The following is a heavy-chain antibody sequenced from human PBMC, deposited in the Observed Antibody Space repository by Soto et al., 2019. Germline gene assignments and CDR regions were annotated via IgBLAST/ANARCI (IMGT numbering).Heavy chain of an antibody. D-gene: IGHD3-22*01. CDR1: GGSISSSSYY. CDR2: IYYSGST. V-gene: IGHV4-39*01. CDR3: ARLSNSQDDRQYNWFDP. Sequence: QLQLQESGPGLVKPSETLSLTCTVSGGSISSSSYYWGWIRQPPGKGLEWIGSIYYSGSTYYNPHLKSRGTISVDASKNQFSLKLSSVTAADTAVYYCARLSNSQDDRQYNWFDPWGQGTLVTVSS. J-gene: IGHJ5*02.